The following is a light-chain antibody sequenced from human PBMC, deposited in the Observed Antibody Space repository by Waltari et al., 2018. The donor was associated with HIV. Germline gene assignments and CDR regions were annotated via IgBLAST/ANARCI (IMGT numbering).Light chain of an antibody. J-gene: IGKJ3*01. Sequence: EIVLTQPPGTLSLSPGERATLPCRASQIVSSTYLAGYQQKPGQDPRLLIYGASSRATDIPDRFSGSGSGTDFTLTISRLEPEDFAVYYCQQYGSSPPFTFGPGTKVDFK. V-gene: IGKV3-20*01. CDR1: QIVSSTY. CDR3: QQYGSSPPFT. CDR2: GAS.